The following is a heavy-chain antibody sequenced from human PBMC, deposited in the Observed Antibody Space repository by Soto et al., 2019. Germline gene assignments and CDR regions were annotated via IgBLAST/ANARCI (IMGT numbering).Heavy chain of an antibody. CDR2: TYYRSKWYN. V-gene: IGHV6-1*01. J-gene: IGHJ3*02. D-gene: IGHD2-15*01. CDR3: ARDQRIGYCSGGSCYLDAFDI. Sequence: SQTLSLTCAISGDSVSSNSAAWNWIRQSPSRGLEWLGRTYYRSKWYNDYAVSVKSRITINPDTSKNQFSLQLNSVTPEDTAVYYCARDQRIGYCSGGSCYLDAFDIWGQGTMVTVSS. CDR1: GDSVSSNSAA.